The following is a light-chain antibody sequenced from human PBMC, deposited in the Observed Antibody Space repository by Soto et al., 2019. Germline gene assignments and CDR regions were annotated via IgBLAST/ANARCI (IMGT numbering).Light chain of an antibody. J-gene: IGLJ1*01. Sequence: QSALTQPPSASGSPGQSVAISCTGSGSDVGGYNYVSWYQQHPGKAPKLLIYDVNKRPSGVPDRFSGSKSGNTASLTVSGLQAEDEADYYCSSYSGTNYHYVFGTGTKVTVL. V-gene: IGLV2-8*01. CDR2: DVN. CDR1: GSDVGGYNY. CDR3: SSYSGTNYHYV.